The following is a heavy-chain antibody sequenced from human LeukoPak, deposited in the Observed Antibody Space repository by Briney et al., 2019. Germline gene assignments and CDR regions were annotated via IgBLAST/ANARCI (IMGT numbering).Heavy chain of an antibody. D-gene: IGHD1-26*01. CDR1: GFTFSNYG. CDR3: AKGTSGGTYYALGY. V-gene: IGHV3-23*01. CDR2: IRGSGSAT. Sequence: RGSLRLSCAASGFTFSNYGMSWVRQAQGKGREWVSTIRGSGSATYNAGSVKGRFTTSRDNSNNTLYLQMNSLRAEDTAVYYCAKGTSGGTYYALGYWGQGTLVTVSS. J-gene: IGHJ4*02.